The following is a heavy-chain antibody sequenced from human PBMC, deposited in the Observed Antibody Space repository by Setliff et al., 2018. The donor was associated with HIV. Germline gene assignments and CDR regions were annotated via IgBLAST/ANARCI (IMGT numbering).Heavy chain of an antibody. CDR3: ARGPLYGYDRGYFDY. D-gene: IGHD5-12*01. V-gene: IGHV1-18*01. CDR1: GYTFTTYG. Sequence: ASVKVSCKASGYTFTTYGLSWVRQAPGQGLEWMGWISTYSDETSSSQNLQGRLTMTTDTSTGTAYMELRSLRSDDTALYYCARGPLYGYDRGYFDYWGQGTLVTVSS. J-gene: IGHJ4*02. CDR2: ISTYSDET.